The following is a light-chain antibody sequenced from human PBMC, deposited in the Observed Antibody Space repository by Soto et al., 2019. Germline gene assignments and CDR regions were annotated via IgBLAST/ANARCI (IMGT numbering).Light chain of an antibody. CDR1: QSISTE. Sequence: EIVMTQSPATLSVSPGERATLSCRASQSISTELAWYQQKPGQPPRLLIYSASTRATGVPARFTGSGSGSEFTLNISGLQSEDFAVYYCQPGHNWPLTFGQGTRLEI. V-gene: IGKV3-15*01. CDR3: QPGHNWPLT. CDR2: SAS. J-gene: IGKJ2*01.